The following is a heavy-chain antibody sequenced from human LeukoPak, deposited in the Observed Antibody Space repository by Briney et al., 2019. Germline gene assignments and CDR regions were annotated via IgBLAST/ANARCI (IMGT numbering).Heavy chain of an antibody. V-gene: IGHV6-1*01. CDR2: TYYRSKWYN. CDR3: ARSNSRGGSSTERARFDY. Sequence: PSQTLSLTCAISGDSVSSNSAAWNWIRQSPSRGLEWLGRTYYRSKWYNDYAVSVKSRITINPDTSKNQFSLQLNSVTPEDTAVYYCARSNSRGGSSTERARFDYWGQGTLVTVSS. J-gene: IGHJ4*02. D-gene: IGHD2-2*01. CDR1: GDSVSSNSAA.